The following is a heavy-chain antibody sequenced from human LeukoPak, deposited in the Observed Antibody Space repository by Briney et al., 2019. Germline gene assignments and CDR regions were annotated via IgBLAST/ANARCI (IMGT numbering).Heavy chain of an antibody. D-gene: IGHD3-9*01. CDR3: AKDRGYDILPGDY. CDR2: ISGSGGST. V-gene: IGHV3-23*01. CDR1: GFTFSSYA. J-gene: IGHJ4*02. Sequence: GWSLRLSCAASGFTFSSYAMSWVRQAPGKGLEWVSAISGSGGSTYYADSVKGRFTISRDNSKNTLYLQMNSLRAEDTAVYYCAKDRGYDILPGDYWGQGTLVTVYS.